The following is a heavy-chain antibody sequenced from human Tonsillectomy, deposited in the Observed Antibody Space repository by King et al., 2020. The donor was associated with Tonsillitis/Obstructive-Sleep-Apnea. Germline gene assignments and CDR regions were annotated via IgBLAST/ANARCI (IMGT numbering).Heavy chain of an antibody. V-gene: IGHV3-15*01. CDR1: GFTLSNAW. J-gene: IGHJ4*02. D-gene: IGHD3-10*01. Sequence: VQLVESGGGLVKPGGSLRLSCAASGFTLSNAWMSWVPQAPGRGLEWVGRIKSKADGGTTDYAAPGKGRFTISRDHSKNRLWLQMNSLETEDTAMYYCTTEPYYYGSGPTDYWGAGTPVTVSS. CDR3: TTEPYYYGSGPTDY. CDR2: IKSKADGGTT.